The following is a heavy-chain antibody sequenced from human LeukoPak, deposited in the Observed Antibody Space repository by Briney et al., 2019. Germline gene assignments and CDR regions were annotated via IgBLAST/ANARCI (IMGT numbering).Heavy chain of an antibody. CDR2: IWYDGSNE. V-gene: IGHV3-33*01. Sequence: PGGSLRLSCAASGFTFSSYGMHWVRQAPGKGLEWVAVIWYDGSNEYYADSVKGRLRISRDNSKSTLYLQMNSLRAEDTAVYYCARGAKYYDILTGFDLWGRGTLVTVSS. CDR3: ARGAKYYDILTGFDL. J-gene: IGHJ2*01. CDR1: GFTFSSYG. D-gene: IGHD3-9*01.